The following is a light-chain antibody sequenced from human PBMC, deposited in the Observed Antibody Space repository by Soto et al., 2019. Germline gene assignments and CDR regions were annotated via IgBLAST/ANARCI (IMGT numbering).Light chain of an antibody. Sequence: DIQMTQFPSTLSASVGDRVTITCRASQTTNTWLAWYQQKPGTAPKLLIYDASSLEGGVPSRFSASGSGTDFTLTISSLQPVDLATYYCQQYISYPYTFGQGTKVEIK. V-gene: IGKV1-5*01. J-gene: IGKJ2*01. CDR3: QQYISYPYT. CDR1: QTTNTW. CDR2: DAS.